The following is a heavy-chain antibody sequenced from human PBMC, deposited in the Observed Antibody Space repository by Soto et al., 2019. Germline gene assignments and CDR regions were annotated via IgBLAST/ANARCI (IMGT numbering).Heavy chain of an antibody. Sequence: GGSLRLSCAASGFTFTRYAMSWVRQAPGKGLEWVSGIGKSGGSTYYADSVKGRFTISRDNSWNTLYLQMNSLRAEDTAVYYCAKDGAAAVEYSMGMDVWGQGTTVTVSS. D-gene: IGHD6-13*01. CDR3: AKDGAAAVEYSMGMDV. J-gene: IGHJ6*02. CDR1: GFTFTRYA. V-gene: IGHV3-23*01. CDR2: IGKSGGST.